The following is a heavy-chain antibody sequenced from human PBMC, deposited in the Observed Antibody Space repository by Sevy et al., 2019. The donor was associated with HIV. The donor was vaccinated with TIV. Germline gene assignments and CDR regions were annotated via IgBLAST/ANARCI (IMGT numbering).Heavy chain of an antibody. CDR1: GGSFRSNA. CDR3: ARDKYYYVSGSFDY. Sequence: ASVKVSCKASGGSFRSNAISSVRQAPGQGLEWMGGIIAVFGTTNYAQKFQGRVTVSADESRSTAYMELSSLRSEDTAGDYCARDKYYYVSGSFDYWGQGTQVTVSS. V-gene: IGHV1-69*13. D-gene: IGHD3-10*01. CDR2: IIAVFGTT. J-gene: IGHJ4*01.